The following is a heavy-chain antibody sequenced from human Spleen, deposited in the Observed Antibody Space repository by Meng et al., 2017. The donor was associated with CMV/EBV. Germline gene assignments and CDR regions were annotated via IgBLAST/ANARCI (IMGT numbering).Heavy chain of an antibody. CDR1: GFTFSDYY. D-gene: IGHD5-18*01. CDR3: ARDRSGRGPIQLWLFDH. V-gene: IGHV3-11*01. CDR2: ISSSGDTI. Sequence: GGSLRLSCAASGFTFSDYYMSWIRQAPGKGLEWISYISSSGDTIYYVDSVKGRFTISRDNAKNSLYLQMNSLRTEDTAVYYCARDRSGRGPIQLWLFDHWGQGTLVTVSS. J-gene: IGHJ4*02.